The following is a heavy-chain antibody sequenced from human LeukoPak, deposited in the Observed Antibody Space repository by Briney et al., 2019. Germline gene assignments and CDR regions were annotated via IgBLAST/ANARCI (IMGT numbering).Heavy chain of an antibody. D-gene: IGHD4-17*01. J-gene: IGHJ4*02. Sequence: PGGSLRLSCAASGFTVSSNYMSWVRQAPGKGLEWVSVIYSGGSTYYADSVKGLFTISRDNSKNTLYLQMNSLRAEDTAVYYCARGPLDYGDYTFDYWGQGTLVTVSS. CDR3: ARGPLDYGDYTFDY. CDR1: GFTVSSNY. CDR2: IYSGGST. V-gene: IGHV3-66*02.